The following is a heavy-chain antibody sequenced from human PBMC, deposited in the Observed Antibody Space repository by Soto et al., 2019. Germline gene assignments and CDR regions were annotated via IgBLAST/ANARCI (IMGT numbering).Heavy chain of an antibody. Sequence: SVKVCCTASGGTVSSYAISCVRQAPGQGLEWMGGIIPIFGTANYAQKFQGRVTITADESTSTAYMELSSLRSEDTAVYYCTTLSITIFGVVLMDVWGQGTTLTVSS. J-gene: IGHJ6*02. V-gene: IGHV1-69*13. CDR3: TTLSITIFGVVLMDV. CDR2: IIPIFGTA. D-gene: IGHD3-3*01. CDR1: GGTVSSYA.